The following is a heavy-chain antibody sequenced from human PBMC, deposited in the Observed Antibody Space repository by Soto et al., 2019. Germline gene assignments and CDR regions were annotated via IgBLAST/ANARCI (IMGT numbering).Heavy chain of an antibody. Sequence: PGESLKISCKGSGYSFTSYWIGWVRQMPGKGLEWMGIIYPGDSDTRYSPSFQGQVTISADKSISTAYLQWSSLKASDTAMYYCARQPVSSKYYYYGMDVWGQGTTVTVS. CDR2: IYPGDSDT. CDR3: ARQPVSSKYYYYGMDV. J-gene: IGHJ6*02. D-gene: IGHD6-19*01. CDR1: GYSFTSYW. V-gene: IGHV5-51*01.